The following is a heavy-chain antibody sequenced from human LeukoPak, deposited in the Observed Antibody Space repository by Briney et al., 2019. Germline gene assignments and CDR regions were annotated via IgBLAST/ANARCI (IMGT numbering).Heavy chain of an antibody. V-gene: IGHV4-59*08. D-gene: IGHD1-26*01. CDR3: ARLLRPGGRTGDAFDI. CDR2: FYDSGKT. CDR1: GGSIRGHH. Sequence: PSETLSLTCTVSGGSIRGHHWTWIRQPPGTGLEWIGYFYDSGKTNYNPSLKSRVTISIDMSNNQFSLRMSSVTAADTAMYYCARLLRPGGRTGDAFDIWGQGTMVTVSS. J-gene: IGHJ3*02.